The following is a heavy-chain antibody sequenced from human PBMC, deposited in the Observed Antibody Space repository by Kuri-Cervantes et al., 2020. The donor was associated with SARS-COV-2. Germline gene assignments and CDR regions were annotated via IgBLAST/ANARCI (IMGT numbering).Heavy chain of an antibody. CDR2: INHSGST. CDR3: ARQQWLVSH. CDR1: GGSISSYY. J-gene: IGHJ1*01. Sequence: SETLSLTCTVSGGSISSYYWSWIRQPPGKGLEWIGEINHSGSTNYNPSLKSRVTISVDTSKNQFSLKLSSVTAADTAVYYCARQQWLVSHWGQGTLVTVSS. D-gene: IGHD6-19*01. V-gene: IGHV4-34*01.